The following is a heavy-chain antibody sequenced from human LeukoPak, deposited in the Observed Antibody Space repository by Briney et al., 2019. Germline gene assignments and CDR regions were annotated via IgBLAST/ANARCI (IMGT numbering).Heavy chain of an antibody. CDR1: GYTFTGYY. CDR3: ARAVGGYYYDSSGYNDY. J-gene: IGHJ4*02. D-gene: IGHD3-22*01. CDR2: INPNSGGT. Sequence: ASVKVSCKASGYTFTGYYMRWVRQAPGQGLERMGWINPNSGGTNYAQKFQGRVTMTRDTSISTAYMELSRLRSDDTAVYYCARAVGGYYYDSSGYNDYWGQGTLVTVSS. V-gene: IGHV1-2*02.